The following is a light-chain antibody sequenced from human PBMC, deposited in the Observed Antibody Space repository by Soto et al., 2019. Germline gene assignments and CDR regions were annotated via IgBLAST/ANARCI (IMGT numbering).Light chain of an antibody. CDR3: QQSYSAPPT. CDR2: AAS. CDR1: ETTSNY. J-gene: IGKJ4*01. Sequence: DIPMTQSPSSLSASVGDRVIITCRASETTSNYLNWYQQKPGKAPKLLISAASNLQSGVPSRFSGSGSGTHFTLTISSLQPEDFATYYCQQSYSAPPTFGGGTKVEIK. V-gene: IGKV1-39*01.